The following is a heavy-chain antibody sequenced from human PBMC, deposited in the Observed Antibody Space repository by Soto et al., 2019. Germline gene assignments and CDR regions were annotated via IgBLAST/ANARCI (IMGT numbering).Heavy chain of an antibody. D-gene: IGHD6-25*01. CDR1: GFTFRNYG. CDR3: AKDRSESSGIDD. V-gene: IGHV3-30*18. CDR2: ISYDGSNK. J-gene: IGHJ4*02. Sequence: QVQLVESGGGVVQPGRSLRLSCAASGFTFRNYGMHWVRQAPGKGLEWVAAISYDGSNKYYADSVKGRFTISRDNSKNTLYLQMNSLRVEDTAVYYCAKDRSESSGIDDWVQGTLVTVSS.